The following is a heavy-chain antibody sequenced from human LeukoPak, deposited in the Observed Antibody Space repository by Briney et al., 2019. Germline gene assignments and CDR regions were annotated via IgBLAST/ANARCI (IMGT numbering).Heavy chain of an antibody. CDR3: ARKPLSGGYGGTIDY. CDR2: INNDGVST. Sequence: GGSLRLSCATSGFTLSSYWMHWVRQVPGKGLEWLSRINNDGVSTSYADSVKGRFTISRDNAKNTLYLRMNSLRAEDTAIYYCARKPLSGGYGGTIDYWGQGTLVAVSS. V-gene: IGHV3-74*01. D-gene: IGHD5-12*01. J-gene: IGHJ4*02. CDR1: GFTLSSYW.